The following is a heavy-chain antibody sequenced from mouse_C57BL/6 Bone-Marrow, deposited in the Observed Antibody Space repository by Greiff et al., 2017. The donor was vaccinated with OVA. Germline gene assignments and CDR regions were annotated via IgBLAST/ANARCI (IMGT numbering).Heavy chain of an antibody. Sequence: EVQLQQSGAELVRPGASVKLSCTASGFNIKDDYMHWVKQRPEQGLEWIGWIDPENGDTEYASKFQGKATITADTSSNTAYLQLSSLTSEDTAVYYCTRGSHWYFDVWGTGTTVTVSS. J-gene: IGHJ1*03. CDR1: GFNIKDDY. CDR3: TRGSHWYFDV. CDR2: IDPENGDT. V-gene: IGHV14-4*01.